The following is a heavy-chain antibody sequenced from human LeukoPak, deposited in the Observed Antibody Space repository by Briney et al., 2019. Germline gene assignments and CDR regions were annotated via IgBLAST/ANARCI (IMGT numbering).Heavy chain of an antibody. V-gene: IGHV4-59*01. D-gene: IGHD1-26*01. CDR3: AREGGAGYYYYYYMDV. CDR2: IYYSGST. J-gene: IGHJ6*03. CDR1: GGSISSYY. Sequence: SETLSLTCTVSGGSISSYYWSWIRQPPGKGLEWIGYIYYSGSTNYNPSLKSRVTISVDTSKNQFSLKLSSVTAADTAVYYCAREGGAGYYYYYYMDVWGEGTTVTVSS.